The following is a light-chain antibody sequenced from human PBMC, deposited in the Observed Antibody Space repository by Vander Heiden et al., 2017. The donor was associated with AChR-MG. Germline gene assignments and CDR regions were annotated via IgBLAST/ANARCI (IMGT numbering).Light chain of an antibody. CDR1: SSDVGGYNY. CDR3: SSYTGSSTLV. J-gene: IGLJ1*01. CDR2: DDS. V-gene: IGLV2-14*03. Sequence: QSALTQPASVSGSPGQSLTIPCTGTSSDVGGYNYASWYQQHPGKAPKLMIYDDSNRPSGVSNRFSGSKSGNTASLTISGLQAEDEADYYGSSYTGSSTLVFGTGTKVTVL.